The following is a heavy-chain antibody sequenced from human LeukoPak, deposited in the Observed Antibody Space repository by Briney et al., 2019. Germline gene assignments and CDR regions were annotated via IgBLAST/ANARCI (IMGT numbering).Heavy chain of an antibody. J-gene: IGHJ4*02. CDR1: GFTFSSYA. CDR2: ISYDGSNK. V-gene: IGHV3-30*04. Sequence: GGSLRLSCAASGFTFSSYAMHWVRRAPGNGLEWVAVISYDGSNKYYADSVKGRFTISRDNSKNTLYLQMNSLRAEDTAVYYCARDTPGYYDSSGFGFDYWGQGTLVTVSS. CDR3: ARDTPGYYDSSGFGFDY. D-gene: IGHD3-22*01.